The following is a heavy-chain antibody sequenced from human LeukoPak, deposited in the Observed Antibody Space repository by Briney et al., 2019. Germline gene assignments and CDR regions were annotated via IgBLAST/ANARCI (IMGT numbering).Heavy chain of an antibody. V-gene: IGHV3-74*01. D-gene: IGHD6-19*01. CDR3: ARDSSGGGGY. J-gene: IGHJ4*02. CDR1: GFTFSIYW. Sequence: PGGSLRPSCAASGFTFSIYWMHWARQAPGKGLVWVSRINSDGSSTTYADSVKGRFTISRDNAKNTLYLQMNSLRAEDTAVYYCARDSSGGGGYWGQGTLVTVSS. CDR2: INSDGSST.